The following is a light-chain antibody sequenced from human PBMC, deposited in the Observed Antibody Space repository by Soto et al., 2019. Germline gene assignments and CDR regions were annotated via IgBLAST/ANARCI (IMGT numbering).Light chain of an antibody. CDR3: QQYTEIFPYS. Sequence: HITQKPSSLSSSVGDRVTVTCRASQSISSWLAWYQQKPGAVPKLLIYEASTLERGVPSRFSGSRSGTEFTLTVSSLQPDDFATYYCQQYTEIFPYSFG. J-gene: IGKJ2*03. CDR2: EAS. V-gene: IGKV1-5*03. CDR1: QSISSW.